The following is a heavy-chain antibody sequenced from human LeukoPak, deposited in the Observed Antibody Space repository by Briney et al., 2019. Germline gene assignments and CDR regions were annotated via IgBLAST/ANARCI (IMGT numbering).Heavy chain of an antibody. V-gene: IGHV3-74*01. CDR2: IKSDGSST. Sequence: GGSLRLSCAASGFTFSSYWMHWVRQAPGKGLVWVSGIKSDGSSTSYADSVKGRFTISRDNAKNTLYLKMNSLRAEDTAVYYCASELATGYWGQGTLVTVSS. D-gene: IGHD1-1*01. CDR3: ASELATGY. CDR1: GFTFSSYW. J-gene: IGHJ4*02.